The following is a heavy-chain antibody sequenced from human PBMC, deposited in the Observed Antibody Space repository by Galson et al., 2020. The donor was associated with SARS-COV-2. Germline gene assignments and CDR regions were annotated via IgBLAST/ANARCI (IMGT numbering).Heavy chain of an antibody. CDR1: GFSLSTSGMC. J-gene: IGHJ4*02. CDR2: IDWDDDK. Sequence: SGPTLVKPTQTLTLTCTFSGFSLSTSGMCVSWIRQPRGKALEWLARIDWDDDKYYSTSLKTRLTISKDTSKNQVVLTMTNMDPVDTATYYCARELQHLVYFDYWGQGTLVTVSS. V-gene: IGHV2-70*11. CDR3: ARELQHLVYFDY. D-gene: IGHD6-13*01.